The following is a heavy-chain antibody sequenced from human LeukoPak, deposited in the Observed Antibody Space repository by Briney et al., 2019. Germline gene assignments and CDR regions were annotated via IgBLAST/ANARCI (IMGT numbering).Heavy chain of an antibody. D-gene: IGHD6-13*01. CDR2: IIPISGTA. CDR1: GGTFSSYA. Sequence: SVKVSCKASGGTFSSYAISWVRQAPGQGLEWMGGIIPISGTANYAQKFQGRVTITADESTSTAYMELSSLRSEDTAVYYCARGPYSSSWYRNWFDPWGQGTLVTVSS. V-gene: IGHV1-69*13. CDR3: ARGPYSSSWYRNWFDP. J-gene: IGHJ5*02.